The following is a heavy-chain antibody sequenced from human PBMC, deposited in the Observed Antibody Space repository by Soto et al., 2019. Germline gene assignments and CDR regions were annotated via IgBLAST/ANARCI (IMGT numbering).Heavy chain of an antibody. CDR3: ARHPRFVLVVVPAEPWGFGP. J-gene: IGHJ5*02. CDR2: IYPGDSDT. Sequence: GACLKISCKGSGYSVTSYWIGWVRQMPGKGPEWMGIIYPGDSDTRYSPSFQGQVTISADKSISTAYLQWSSLKASDTAMYYCARHPRFVLVVVPAEPWGFGPGGRGTLVNVSS. D-gene: IGHD2-2*01. V-gene: IGHV5-51*01. CDR1: GYSVTSYW.